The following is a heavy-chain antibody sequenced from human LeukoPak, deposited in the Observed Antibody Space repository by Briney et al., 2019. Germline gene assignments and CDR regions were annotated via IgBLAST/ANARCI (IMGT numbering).Heavy chain of an antibody. CDR2: INPSGGST. J-gene: IGHJ1*01. Sequence: ASVKVSCKASGYTFTSYYMHWVRQAPGQGLEWMGIINPSGGSTSYAQKFQGRVTMTRDTSTSTVYMELSSLRSEDTAVYYCASCPPYSSSSPLREFQHWGQGTLVTVSS. D-gene: IGHD6-6*01. V-gene: IGHV1-46*01. CDR1: GYTFTSYY. CDR3: ASCPPYSSSSPLREFQH.